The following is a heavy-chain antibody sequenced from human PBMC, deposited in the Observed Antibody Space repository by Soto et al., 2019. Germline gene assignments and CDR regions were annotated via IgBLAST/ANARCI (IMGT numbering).Heavy chain of an antibody. D-gene: IGHD3-16*02. Sequence: SQTLSLTCAISGDSVSSNSAAWNWIRQSPSRGLEWLGRTYYRSKWYNDYAVSVKSRITINPDTSKNQFSLQLNSVTPEDTAVYYCARGSYEYVWGSYRYNAFDIWCPGTMVNVAS. V-gene: IGHV6-1*01. J-gene: IGHJ3*02. CDR1: GDSVSSNSAA. CDR2: TYYRSKWYN. CDR3: ARGSYEYVWGSYRYNAFDI.